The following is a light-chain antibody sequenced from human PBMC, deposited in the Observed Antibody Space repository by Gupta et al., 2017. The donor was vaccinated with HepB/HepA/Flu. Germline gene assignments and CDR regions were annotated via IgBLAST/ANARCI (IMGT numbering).Light chain of an antibody. Sequence: DTLLTQSPATLSLSPGERATLSCRASQSISRYLAWYQQKPGHPPRLLISDASNRATGVPARFRGSGSGTDFTLTISSLEPEDFAVYYCQQRTNWQYFFGQGTRLEIK. CDR1: QSISRY. CDR2: DAS. CDR3: QQRTNWQYF. V-gene: IGKV3-11*01. J-gene: IGKJ2*01.